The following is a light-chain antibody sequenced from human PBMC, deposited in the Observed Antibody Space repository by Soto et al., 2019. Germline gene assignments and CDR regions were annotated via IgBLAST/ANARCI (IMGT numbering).Light chain of an antibody. Sequence: DIQLTQSPSFLSASVGDRVTITCRASQGISSYLAWYQQKPGKAPKLLIYAASTLQSGVPSRFSGSGSGTEFTLIISSLQPEDFATYYCQQLNSYPNTFGQGTKLEIK. CDR2: AAS. V-gene: IGKV1-9*01. CDR1: QGISSY. CDR3: QQLNSYPNT. J-gene: IGKJ2*01.